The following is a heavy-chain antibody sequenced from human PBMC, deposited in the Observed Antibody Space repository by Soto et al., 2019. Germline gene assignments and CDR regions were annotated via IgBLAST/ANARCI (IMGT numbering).Heavy chain of an antibody. Sequence: GASVKVSCKASGYTFTSYGISWVRQAPGQGLEWMGWISAYNGNTNYAQKLQGRVTMTTDTSTSTAYMELRSLRSDDTAVYYCARHIVGVPAAPGYGMDVWGQGTTVTVSS. CDR3: ARHIVGVPAAPGYGMDV. J-gene: IGHJ6*02. D-gene: IGHD2-2*01. CDR1: GYTFTSYG. CDR2: ISAYNGNT. V-gene: IGHV1-18*01.